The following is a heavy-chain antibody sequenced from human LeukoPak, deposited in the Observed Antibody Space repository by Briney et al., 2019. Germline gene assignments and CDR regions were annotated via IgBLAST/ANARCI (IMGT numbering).Heavy chain of an antibody. D-gene: IGHD1-26*01. V-gene: IGHV3-23*01. CDR1: GFTFNSYA. Sequence: GGSLRLSCEASGFTFNSYAMRCVREAPGKGLEWFSSISGSGGSTYYADSVKGQFTISRDNSKNTLYLQMNSLRAGDTAVYYCAKVVRVGAIDYGGQGTLVTVSS. CDR2: ISGSGGST. CDR3: AKVVRVGAIDY. J-gene: IGHJ4*02.